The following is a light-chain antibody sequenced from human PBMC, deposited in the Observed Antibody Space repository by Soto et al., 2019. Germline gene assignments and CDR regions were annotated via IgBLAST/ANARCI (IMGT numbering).Light chain of an antibody. CDR3: QQYDTSPRT. Sequence: EIVLTQSPGTQSLSPGERASLSCRASQSVSSNYLAWYQQKRGQAPRLLIYGASSRATGIPTRFSGSGSGTDFTLTISRLEPEDFAVYYCQQYDTSPRTFGQGTKVEI. CDR1: QSVSSNY. CDR2: GAS. V-gene: IGKV3-20*01. J-gene: IGKJ1*01.